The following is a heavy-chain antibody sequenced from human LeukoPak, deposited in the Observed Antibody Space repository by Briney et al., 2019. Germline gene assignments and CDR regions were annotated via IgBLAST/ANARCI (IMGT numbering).Heavy chain of an antibody. D-gene: IGHD3-9*01. V-gene: IGHV4-59*01. CDR2: IYYSGST. Sequence: SETLSLTCTVSGGSISSYYWSWIRQPPGKGLEWIGYIYYSGSTNYNPSLKSRVTISVDTSKNQFSLKLSSVTAADTAVYYCARGGHDILTGYYKPPPLDYWGQGTLVTVSS. CDR1: GGSISSYY. CDR3: ARGGHDILTGYYKPPPLDY. J-gene: IGHJ4*02.